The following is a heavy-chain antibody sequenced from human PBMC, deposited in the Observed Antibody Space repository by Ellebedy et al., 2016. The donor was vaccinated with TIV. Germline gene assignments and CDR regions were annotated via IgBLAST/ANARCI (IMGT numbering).Heavy chain of an antibody. CDR1: GGSISSYY. CDR2: IYYSGST. CDR3: ARDSSGSSWFDY. V-gene: IGHV4-59*01. D-gene: IGHD6-13*01. J-gene: IGHJ4*02. Sequence: SETLSLTCTVSGGSISSYYWSWIRQPPGKGLEWIGYIYYSGSTNYNPSLKSRVTISVDTSKNQFSLKLSSVTAADTAVYYCARDSSGSSWFDYWGQGTLVIVSS.